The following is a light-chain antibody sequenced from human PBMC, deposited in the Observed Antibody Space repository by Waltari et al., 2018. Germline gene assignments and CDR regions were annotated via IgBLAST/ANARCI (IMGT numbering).Light chain of an antibody. Sequence: QSVLTQPPSVSGAPGQRVTISCTGSGSNIGAGFDVPWYQQLPGTAPNLLVYGNNSRPSGVPDRFSASKSGTSASLAITGLQAEDEADYYCQSYDSSLTGSWVFGGGTKLTVL. V-gene: IGLV1-40*01. CDR1: GSNIGAGFD. CDR3: QSYDSSLTGSWV. J-gene: IGLJ3*02. CDR2: GNN.